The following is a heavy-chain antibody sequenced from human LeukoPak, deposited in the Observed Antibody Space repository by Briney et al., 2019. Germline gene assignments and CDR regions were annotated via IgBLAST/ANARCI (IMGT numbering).Heavy chain of an antibody. CDR1: GGSISSGGYS. Sequence: PSETLSLTCAVSGGSISSGGYSWSWIRQPPGKGLEWIGYIYHSGSTYYNPSLKSRVTISVDTSKNQFSLKLSSVTAADTAVYYCARDRKYYYGSGSSHSDYWGQGTLVTVSS. CDR2: IYHSGST. V-gene: IGHV4-30-2*01. CDR3: ARDRKYYYGSGSSHSDY. J-gene: IGHJ4*02. D-gene: IGHD3-10*01.